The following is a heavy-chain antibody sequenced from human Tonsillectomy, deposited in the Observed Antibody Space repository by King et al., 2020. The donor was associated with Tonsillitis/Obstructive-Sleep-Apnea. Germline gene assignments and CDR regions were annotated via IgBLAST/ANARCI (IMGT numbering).Heavy chain of an antibody. CDR2: IYNSGTT. J-gene: IGHJ4*02. V-gene: IGHV4-59*01. Sequence: QLQESGPGLVKPSETLSLTCTVSSGSISSYSWSWIRQPPGKGLEWIGFIYNSGTTTYSPSLKSRVTISVDTSNNQFSLKLNSVTAADTAVYYCSRKLELYSAHPPYYFDYWGQGTLVTVSS. CDR3: SRKLELYSAHPPYYFDY. D-gene: IGHD4-11*01. CDR1: SGSISSYS.